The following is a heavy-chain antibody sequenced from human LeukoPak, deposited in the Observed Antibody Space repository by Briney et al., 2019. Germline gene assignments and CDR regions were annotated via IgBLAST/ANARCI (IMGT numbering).Heavy chain of an antibody. CDR1: GGSISSYY. D-gene: IGHD3-9*01. CDR3: ARHGHDILTGYPYYFDY. Sequence: SETLSLTCTVSGGSISSYYWSWIRQPAGKGLEWIGEIYHSGSTNYNPSLKSRVTISVDTSKNQFSLKLSSVTAADTAVYYCARHGHDILTGYPYYFDYWGQGTLVTVSS. CDR2: IYHSGST. V-gene: IGHV4-59*08. J-gene: IGHJ4*02.